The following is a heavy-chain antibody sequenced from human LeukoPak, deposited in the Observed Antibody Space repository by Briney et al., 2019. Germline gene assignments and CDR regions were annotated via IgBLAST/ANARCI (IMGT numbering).Heavy chain of an antibody. D-gene: IGHD2-15*01. V-gene: IGHV4-4*07. CDR3: ARASCSGGSCYAIDY. J-gene: IGHJ4*02. CDR2: IYTSGST. CDR1: GGSISSYY. Sequence: SETLSLTCTVSGGSISSYYWSWIRQPAGKGREWIGRIYTSGSTNYNPSLKSRVTMSVDTSKNQFSLKLSSVTAADTAVYYCARASCSGGSCYAIDYWGQGTLVTVSS.